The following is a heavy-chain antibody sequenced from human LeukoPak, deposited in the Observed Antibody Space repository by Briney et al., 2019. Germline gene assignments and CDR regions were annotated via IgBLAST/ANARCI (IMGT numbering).Heavy chain of an antibody. CDR1: GGSISSSSYY. V-gene: IGHV4-39*07. Sequence: SETLSLTCTVSGGSISSSSYYWGWIRQPPGKGLEWIGSIYYSGSTYYNPSLKSRVTISVDTSKNQFSLKLSSVTAADTAVYYCARRYYDSSGYCFDSWAQGTLVTVSS. J-gene: IGHJ4*02. D-gene: IGHD3-22*01. CDR3: ARRYYDSSGYCFDS. CDR2: IYYSGST.